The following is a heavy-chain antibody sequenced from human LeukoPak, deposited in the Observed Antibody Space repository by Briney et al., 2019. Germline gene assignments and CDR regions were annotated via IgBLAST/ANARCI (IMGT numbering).Heavy chain of an antibody. Sequence: GGSLRLSCAASGFTFSNAWMSWVRQAPGKGLEWVGRIKSKTDGGTIDYAAPVKGRFTISRDDSKNTLYLQMNSLRAGDTAVYYCARGARGDILTGYYYYGMDVWGQGTTVTVSS. D-gene: IGHD3-9*01. CDR1: GFTFSNAW. CDR3: ARGARGDILTGYYYYGMDV. V-gene: IGHV3-15*01. CDR2: IKSKTDGGTI. J-gene: IGHJ6*02.